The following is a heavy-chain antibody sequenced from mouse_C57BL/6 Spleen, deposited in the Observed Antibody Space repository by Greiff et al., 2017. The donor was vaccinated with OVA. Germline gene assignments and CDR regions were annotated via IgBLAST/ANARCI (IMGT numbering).Heavy chain of an antibody. CDR2: ISSGGSYT. CDR1: GFTFSSYG. V-gene: IGHV5-6*02. D-gene: IGHD2-3*01. Sequence: DVMLVESGGDLVKPGGSLKLSCAASGFTFSSYGMSWVRQTPDKRLEWVATISSGGSYTYYPDSVKGRFTISRDNAKNTLYLQMSSLKSEDTAMYYCARPMMVTTLYFDYWGQGTTLTVSS. CDR3: ARPMMVTTLYFDY. J-gene: IGHJ2*01.